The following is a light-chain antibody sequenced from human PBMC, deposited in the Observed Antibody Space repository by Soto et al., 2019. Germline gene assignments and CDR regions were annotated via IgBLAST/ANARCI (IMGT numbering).Light chain of an antibody. CDR3: QQYGGSPYT. Sequence: EIVLTQSPGTLSLSPGERATLSCRASQSVRSNYLAWYQQKPVQAPRLLIYGASSWATGIPDRFSGTGSGTDFTIIISRLEPEDFAVYYCQQYGGSPYTFGQGTKLETK. V-gene: IGKV3-20*01. CDR2: GAS. CDR1: QSVRSNY. J-gene: IGKJ2*01.